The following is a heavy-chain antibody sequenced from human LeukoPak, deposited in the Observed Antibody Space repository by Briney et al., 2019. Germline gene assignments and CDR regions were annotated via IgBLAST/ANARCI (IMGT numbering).Heavy chain of an antibody. D-gene: IGHD3-9*01. CDR3: ARRTTYFGWRPSESPSCFDY. V-gene: IGHV4-38-2*01. J-gene: IGHJ4*02. CDR1: GFTFDDYG. Sequence: GSLRLSCAASGFTFDDYGMSWVRQAPGKGLEWIGNIYHSGSTYYNPSLKSRVTISIDTSKNQFSLTLSSVTAADTAVYYCARRTTYFGWRPSESPSCFDYWGQGTLVTVSS. CDR2: IYHSGST.